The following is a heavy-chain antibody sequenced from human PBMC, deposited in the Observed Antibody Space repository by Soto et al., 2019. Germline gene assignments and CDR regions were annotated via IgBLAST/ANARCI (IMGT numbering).Heavy chain of an antibody. Sequence: GGSLRLSCAASGFTFSSYGMHWVRQAPGKGLEWVAVIWYDGSNKYYADSVKGRFTISRDNSKNTLYLQMNSLRAEDTAVYYCARDSVTTVYYFDYWGQGTLVTVSS. CDR3: ARDSVTTVYYFDY. D-gene: IGHD4-17*01. CDR1: GFTFSSYG. CDR2: IWYDGSNK. J-gene: IGHJ4*02. V-gene: IGHV3-33*01.